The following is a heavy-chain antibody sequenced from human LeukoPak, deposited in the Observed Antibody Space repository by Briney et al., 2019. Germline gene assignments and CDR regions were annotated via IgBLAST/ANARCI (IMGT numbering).Heavy chain of an antibody. CDR2: ISGAGGSI. CDR3: AKDLSLLLWFGELSPPYYGMDV. D-gene: IGHD3-10*01. J-gene: IGHJ6*02. CDR1: GFSFSDYA. Sequence: GGSLTLSCAASGFSFSDYAMTWVRQPPGKGLEWVSGISGAGGSINYGDSVKGRFTISRDNSKNTLFLQLSGLRAEDTAVYYCAKDLSLLLWFGELSPPYYGMDVWGQGTTVTVSS. V-gene: IGHV3-23*01.